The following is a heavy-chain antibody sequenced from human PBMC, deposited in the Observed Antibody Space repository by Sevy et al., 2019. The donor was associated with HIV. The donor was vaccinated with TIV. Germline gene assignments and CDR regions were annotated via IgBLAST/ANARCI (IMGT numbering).Heavy chain of an antibody. D-gene: IGHD3-3*01. V-gene: IGHV3-23*01. CDR3: SKTPFMDFWNDYYSFYFDF. J-gene: IGHJ4*02. CDR1: GFNFNNYA. Sequence: GESLKISCAAAGFNFNNYAMTWVRQAPGKGLEWVSGISFSGSKTYYAESVNGRFSISRDPSKNTLYLQMNNVRVEDTAVYFCSKTPFMDFWNDYYSFYFDFWGQGTLVTVSS. CDR2: ISFSGSKT.